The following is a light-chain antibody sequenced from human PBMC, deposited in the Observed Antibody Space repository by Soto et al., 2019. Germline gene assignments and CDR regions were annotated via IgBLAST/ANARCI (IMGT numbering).Light chain of an antibody. CDR3: QQYYSYPPL. V-gene: IGKV1-8*01. J-gene: IGKJ3*01. CDR2: AAS. Sequence: AIRMTQSPSSLSASTGDRVTITCRASQGISSYLAWYQQKPVKAPKLLIYAASTLQSGVPSRFSGSGSGTDFTLTISCLQSEDFATYYCQQYYSYPPLFGPGTKVDIK. CDR1: QGISSY.